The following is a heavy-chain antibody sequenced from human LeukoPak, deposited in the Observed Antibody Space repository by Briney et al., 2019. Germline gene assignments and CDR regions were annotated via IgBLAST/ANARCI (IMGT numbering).Heavy chain of an antibody. CDR1: GGSFTDYY. D-gene: IGHD2-2*01. V-gene: IGHV4-34*01. CDR3: ARLGLHYCSSTSCYVDD. J-gene: IGHJ4*02. Sequence: SETLSLTCAVYGGSFTDYYWTWIRQPQGKALEWIGKINHSGSTNYNPSLESRVTISVDTSKSQFSLKLTSVTAADTALYYCARLGLHYCSSTSCYVDDRGRGTLVTVSS. CDR2: INHSGST.